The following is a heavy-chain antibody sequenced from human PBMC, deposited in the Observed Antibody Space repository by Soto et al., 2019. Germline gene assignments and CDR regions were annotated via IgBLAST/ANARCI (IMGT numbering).Heavy chain of an antibody. D-gene: IGHD1-1*01. V-gene: IGHV4-4*02. CDR1: GDSINSSHW. Sequence: PSETLSLSCAVSGDSINSSHWWSWVRQPPGKGLEWIGQISHSGSTNYNPSLTSRVTISVDKSKNHFSLKLTSVTAADTAVYYCARATGTLRSRNCEDRGQGSVVTVSS. CDR2: ISHSGST. J-gene: IGHJ4*02. CDR3: ARATGTLRSRNCED.